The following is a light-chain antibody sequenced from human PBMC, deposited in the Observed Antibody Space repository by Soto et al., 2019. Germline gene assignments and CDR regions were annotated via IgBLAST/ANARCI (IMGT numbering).Light chain of an antibody. V-gene: IGLV1-44*01. Sequence: QSVLTQPPSASGTPGQRVTISCSGSSSNIGSNTVNWYQQLPGTAPQLLIYANNQRPSGVPDRFSGSKSGTSASLAISGLQSEDEADYHCAAWDDSLNGVVFGGGTKVTVL. CDR1: SSNIGSNT. J-gene: IGLJ2*01. CDR3: AAWDDSLNGVV. CDR2: ANN.